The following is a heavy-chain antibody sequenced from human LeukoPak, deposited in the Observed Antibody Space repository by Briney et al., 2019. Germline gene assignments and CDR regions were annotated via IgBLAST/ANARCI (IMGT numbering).Heavy chain of an antibody. CDR1: GYSISSGYY. CDR2: IYYSGNT. V-gene: IGHV4-38-2*02. Sequence: PSETLSLTCTVSGYSISSGYYWGWIRQPPGQGLEWIGSIYYSGNTYYNASLKSQVSISIDTSKNQFSLKLTSVTAADTAVYYCARRSSGWYRYDYWGQGTLVTVSS. CDR3: ARRSSGWYRYDY. D-gene: IGHD6-19*01. J-gene: IGHJ4*02.